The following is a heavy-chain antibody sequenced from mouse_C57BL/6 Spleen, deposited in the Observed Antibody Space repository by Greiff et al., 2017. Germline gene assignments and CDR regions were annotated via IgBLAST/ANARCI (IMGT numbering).Heavy chain of an antibody. D-gene: IGHD2-4*01. CDR2: IRYDGST. V-gene: IGHV3-6*01. CDR1: GYSITSGYF. CDR3: SNDDDDVWFAY. J-gene: IGHJ3*01. Sequence: EVQLQQSGPGLVKPSPSLSLSCSVSGYSITSGYFWNWIRQFPRNILGWMGFIRYDGSTNYNPSLKNRISITRDTSHNQSFLQLNSVTTEDTATDYYSNDDDDVWFAYWGQGTLVTVSA.